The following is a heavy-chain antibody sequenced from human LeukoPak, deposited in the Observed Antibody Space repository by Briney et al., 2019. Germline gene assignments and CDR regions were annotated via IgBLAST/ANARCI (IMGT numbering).Heavy chain of an antibody. D-gene: IGHD6-6*01. Sequence: ASVKVSCKASGYTFTGYYMHWVRQAPGQGLEWMGWINPNSGGTNYAQKFQGRVTMTRDTSISTAYMELSRLRSDDTAVYYCARSQTSSSHAFDYGGKEPLVTVSS. V-gene: IGHV1-2*02. J-gene: IGHJ4*02. CDR1: GYTFTGYY. CDR2: INPNSGGT. CDR3: ARSQTSSSHAFDY.